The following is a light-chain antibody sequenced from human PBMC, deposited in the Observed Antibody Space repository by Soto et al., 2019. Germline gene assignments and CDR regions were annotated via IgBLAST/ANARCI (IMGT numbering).Light chain of an antibody. CDR3: SSYEGSSPV. V-gene: IGLV2-8*01. J-gene: IGLJ1*01. CDR1: SSDVGGYNY. Sequence: QSALTQPPSASGSPGQSVAISCTGPSSDVGGYNYVSWYQQHPGKAPKLMIYEVNKRPSGVPDRFSGSKSGNTASLTDSGLQAEDEADYSCSSYEGSSPVFGTGTKLTVL. CDR2: EVN.